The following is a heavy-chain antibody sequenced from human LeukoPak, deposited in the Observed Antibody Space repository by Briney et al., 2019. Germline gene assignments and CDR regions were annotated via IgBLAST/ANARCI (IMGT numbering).Heavy chain of an antibody. V-gene: IGHV4-38-2*02. CDR3: AREKTVTTKAFDI. CDR2: IYHSGST. CDR1: GYSISSGYY. D-gene: IGHD4-17*01. J-gene: IGHJ3*02. Sequence: PSETLSLTCAVSGYSISSGYYWGWIRPPPGKGREWIGSIYHSGSTYYNPSLKSRVTISVDTSKNQLSLKLSSVTAADTAVYYCAREKTVTTKAFDIWGQGTMVTVSS.